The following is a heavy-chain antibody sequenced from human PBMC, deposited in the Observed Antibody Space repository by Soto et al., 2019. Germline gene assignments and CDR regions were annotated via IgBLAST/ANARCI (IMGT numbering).Heavy chain of an antibody. J-gene: IGHJ6*02. Sequence: GASVKVSCKASGYTFTSYDINWVRQATGQGLEWMGWMNPNSGNTGYAQKFQGRVTMTRNTSISTAYMELSSLRSEDTAVYYCASRTGXYCSGGSCYTHYYGMDVWGQGTTVTVSS. V-gene: IGHV1-8*01. CDR3: ASRTGXYCSGGSCYTHYYGMDV. D-gene: IGHD2-15*01. CDR1: GYTFTSYD. CDR2: MNPNSGNT.